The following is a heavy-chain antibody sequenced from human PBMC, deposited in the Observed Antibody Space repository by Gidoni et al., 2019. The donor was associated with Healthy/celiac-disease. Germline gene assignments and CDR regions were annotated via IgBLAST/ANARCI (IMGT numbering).Heavy chain of an antibody. J-gene: IGHJ3*02. D-gene: IGHD4-17*01. Sequence: EVQLVESGGGVVRPGGSLRLSRAASGCPLADYGMSWVRQAPGKGLEWVSGINWNGGSTGYADSVKGRFTISRDNAKNSLYLQMNSLRAEDTALYHCARVWFYGDYVKDHRDAFDIWGQGTMVTVSS. CDR3: ARVWFYGDYVKDHRDAFDI. CDR2: INWNGGST. CDR1: GCPLADYG. V-gene: IGHV3-20*01.